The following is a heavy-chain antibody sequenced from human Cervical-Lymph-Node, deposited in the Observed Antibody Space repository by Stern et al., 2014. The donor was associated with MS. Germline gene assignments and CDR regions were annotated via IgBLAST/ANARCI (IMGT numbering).Heavy chain of an antibody. Sequence: EVQLVESGAEVKKPGESLKISCKGSGYSFTSYWIGWVRQMPGKGLEWMGLINPGDADTKDSPSFQGQVTIAADKSISTAFLQWSSLKASDTAMDYCARRHCSSRRCGWFDPWGQGTLVTVSS. D-gene: IGHD2-2*01. J-gene: IGHJ5*02. CDR1: GYSFTSYW. V-gene: IGHV5-51*01. CDR2: INPGDADT. CDR3: ARRHCSSRRCGWFDP.